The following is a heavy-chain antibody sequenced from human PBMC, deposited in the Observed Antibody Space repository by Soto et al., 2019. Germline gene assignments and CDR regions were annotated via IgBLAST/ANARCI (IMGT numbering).Heavy chain of an antibody. D-gene: IGHD2-2*02. Sequence: QDQLGQSGAEVKKPGASVKISCEASGYTFTSHGISWVRQAPGQGLEWLGWISTYNSRTHYAQKVQGRVTMTTDTSTSTAYLDLRSLTFDDTAVYYCARARYCASPSCYKHYYYGMDTWGQGTTVPVSS. CDR1: GYTFTSHG. V-gene: IGHV1-18*04. J-gene: IGHJ6*02. CDR2: ISTYNSRT. CDR3: ARARYCASPSCYKHYYYGMDT.